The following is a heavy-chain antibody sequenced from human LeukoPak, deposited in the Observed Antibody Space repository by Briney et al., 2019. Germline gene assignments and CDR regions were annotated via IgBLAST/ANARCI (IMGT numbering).Heavy chain of an antibody. J-gene: IGHJ4*02. CDR3: AKDEIVGTSRLTAPDY. Sequence: PGGSLRLSCAASGFTFSNYWMSWVRQAPGKGLEWVSAISGSGDKTYYADSVKGRFTFSRDNSKNTLYLQMNSLRAEDTAVYYCAKDEIVGTSRLTAPDYWGQGTLVTVSS. CDR2: ISGSGDKT. CDR1: GFTFSNYW. V-gene: IGHV3-23*01. D-gene: IGHD1-26*01.